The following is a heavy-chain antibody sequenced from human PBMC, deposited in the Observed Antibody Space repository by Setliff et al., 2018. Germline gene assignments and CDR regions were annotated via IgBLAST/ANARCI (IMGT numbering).Heavy chain of an antibody. CDR2: INTNTGNP. CDR3: ASDIVVVPAAILLSFPGQSGWFDP. Sequence: ASVKVSCKASGYTFTSYAMNWVRQAPGQGLEWMGWINTNTGNPTYAQGFTGRFVFSLDTSVSTAYLQISSLKAEDTAVYYCASDIVVVPAAILLSFPGQSGWFDPWGQGTLVTVSS. V-gene: IGHV7-4-1*02. D-gene: IGHD2-2*02. CDR1: GYTFTSYA. J-gene: IGHJ5*02.